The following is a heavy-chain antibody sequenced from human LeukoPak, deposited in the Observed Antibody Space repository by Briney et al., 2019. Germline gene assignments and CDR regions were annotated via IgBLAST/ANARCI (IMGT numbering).Heavy chain of an antibody. CDR2: INHSGST. D-gene: IGHD3-3*01. CDR3: ARRITIFGVGNWFDP. CDR1: GGSFGGYY. Sequence: SETLSLTCAVYGGSFGGYYWSWIRQPPGKGLEWIGEINHSGSTNYNPSLKSRVTISVDTSKNQFSLKLSSVTAADTAVYYCARRITIFGVGNWFDPWGQGTLVTVSS. V-gene: IGHV4-34*01. J-gene: IGHJ5*02.